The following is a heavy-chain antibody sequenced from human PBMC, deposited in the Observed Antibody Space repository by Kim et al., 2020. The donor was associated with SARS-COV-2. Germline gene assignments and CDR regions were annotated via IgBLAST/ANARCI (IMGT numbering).Heavy chain of an antibody. CDR3: ATRGSGSYYAT. CDR2: LSGSGGDP. D-gene: IGHD3-10*01. J-gene: IGHJ5*02. V-gene: IGHV3-23*01. CDR1: GLTFTTYV. Sequence: GGSLRLSCEASGLTFTTYVMNWVRQAPGKGLEWVSSLSGSGGDPNYADSVKGRFTVSRDNYKDTLYLQMNSLRVEDTAIYYCATRGSGSYYATWGQGTLVTVSS.